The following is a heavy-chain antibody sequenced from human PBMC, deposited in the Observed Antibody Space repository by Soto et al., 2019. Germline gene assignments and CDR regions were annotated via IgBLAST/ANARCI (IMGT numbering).Heavy chain of an antibody. CDR3: ARAKDYYGSGSYRGVNWFDP. CDR2: IYHSGST. Sequence: KPSETLSLTCAVSGGSISSGGYSWSWIRQPPGKGLEWIGYIYHSGSTYYNPSLKSRVTISVDRSKNQFSLKLSSVTAADTAVYYCARAKDYYGSGSYRGVNWFDPWGQGTLVTVSS. V-gene: IGHV4-30-2*01. D-gene: IGHD3-10*01. CDR1: GGSISSGGYS. J-gene: IGHJ5*02.